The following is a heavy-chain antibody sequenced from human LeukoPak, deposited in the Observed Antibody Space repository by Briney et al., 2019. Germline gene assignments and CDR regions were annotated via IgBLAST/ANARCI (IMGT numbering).Heavy chain of an antibody. D-gene: IGHD6-19*01. CDR3: AKGNRRYSSGWDPYYFDY. Sequence: GGSLRLSCAASGFTFSSYAMGWVRQAPGKGLEWVSAISGSGGSTYYADSVKGRFTISRDNSKNTLYLQMNSLRAEDTAVYYCAKGNRRYSSGWDPYYFDYWGQGTLVTVSS. CDR1: GFTFSSYA. V-gene: IGHV3-23*01. CDR2: ISGSGGST. J-gene: IGHJ4*02.